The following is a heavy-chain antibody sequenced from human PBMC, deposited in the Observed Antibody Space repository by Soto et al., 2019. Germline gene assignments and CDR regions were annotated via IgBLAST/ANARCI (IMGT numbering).Heavy chain of an antibody. CDR2: IYYSGST. V-gene: IGHV4-59*01. CDR1: GGSISSYY. J-gene: IGHJ5*02. CDR3: ARSKAAQVWEFWFDP. D-gene: IGHD3-10*01. Sequence: SETLSLTCTVSGGSISSYYWSWIRQPPGKGLEWIGYIYYSGSTNYNPSLKSRVTISVDTSKNQFSLKLSSVTAADTAVYYCARSKAAQVWEFWFDPWGQGTLVTVSS.